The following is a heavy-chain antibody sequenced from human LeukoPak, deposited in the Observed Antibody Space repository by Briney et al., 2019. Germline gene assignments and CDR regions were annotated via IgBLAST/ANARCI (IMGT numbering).Heavy chain of an antibody. Sequence: SETLSLTCTVSGGSISSSSYYWGWIRQPPEKGLEWIGSIYYSGSTYYNPSLKSRVTISVDTSKNQFSLKLSSVTAADTAVYYCARHRGSRSDVPYYDFWSGYYYYYGMDVWGQGTTVTVSS. CDR3: ARHRGSRSDVPYYDFWSGYYYYYGMDV. D-gene: IGHD3-3*01. V-gene: IGHV4-39*01. CDR2: IYYSGST. J-gene: IGHJ6*02. CDR1: GGSISSSSYY.